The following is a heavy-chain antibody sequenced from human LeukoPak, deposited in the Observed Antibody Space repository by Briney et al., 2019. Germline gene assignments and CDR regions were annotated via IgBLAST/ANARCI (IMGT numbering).Heavy chain of an antibody. CDR1: GYSISSGYY. CDR3: ARRAYYYDSSGYYHGNYYYYYMDV. J-gene: IGHJ6*03. V-gene: IGHV4-38-2*02. CDR2: INHSGST. D-gene: IGHD3-22*01. Sequence: SETLSLTCTVSGYSISSGYYWGWIRQPPGKGLEWIGEINHSGSTNYNPSLKSRVTISVDTSKNQFSLKLSSVTAADTAVYYCARRAYYYDSSGYYHGNYYYYYMDVWGKGTTVTISS.